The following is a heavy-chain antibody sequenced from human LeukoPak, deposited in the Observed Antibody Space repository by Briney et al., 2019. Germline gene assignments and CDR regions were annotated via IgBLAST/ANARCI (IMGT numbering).Heavy chain of an antibody. CDR3: AKVFSGYDETLDY. CDR2: ISGSGDSI. CDR1: GFTFSSYD. J-gene: IGHJ4*02. Sequence: GGSLRLSCAASGFTFSSYDMTWVRQAPGKGLDWVSYISGSGDSIYYADSVKGRFTISRDNSKNTLYLQMNSLRAEDTAVYYCAKVFSGYDETLDYWGQGTLVTVSS. V-gene: IGHV3-48*01. D-gene: IGHD5-12*01.